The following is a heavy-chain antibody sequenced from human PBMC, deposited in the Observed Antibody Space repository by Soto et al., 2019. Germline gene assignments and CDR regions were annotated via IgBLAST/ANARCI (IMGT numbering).Heavy chain of an antibody. Sequence: SENLSLTCTVSGGSIRSSSYYWGWIRQPPGKRLEWIGSIYYSGSTYYNPSLKSRVTISVDTSKNQFSLKLSSVTAADTAVYYCARLPVNSYGYHRDVKYFWTQGTTVIVS. CDR3: ARLPVNSYGYHRDVKYF. CDR2: IYYSGST. CDR1: GGSIRSSSYY. V-gene: IGHV4-39*01. J-gene: IGHJ6*02. D-gene: IGHD5-12*01.